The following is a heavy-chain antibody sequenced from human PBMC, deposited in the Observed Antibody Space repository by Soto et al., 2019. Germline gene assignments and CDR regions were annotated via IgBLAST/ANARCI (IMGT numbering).Heavy chain of an antibody. CDR2: INSDGSST. V-gene: IGHV3-74*02. CDR3: VRTSLVVAAATREDY. CDR1: GFTFSSYW. D-gene: IGHD2-15*01. Sequence: EVQLVESGGGLVQPGGSLRLSCAASGFTFSSYWMHWVRQAPGKGLVWVSRINSDGSSTCYADSVKGRFTISRDNAKNTLYLQMNSLRCEDTAVYYCVRTSLVVAAATREDYWGQGTLVTVAS. J-gene: IGHJ4*02.